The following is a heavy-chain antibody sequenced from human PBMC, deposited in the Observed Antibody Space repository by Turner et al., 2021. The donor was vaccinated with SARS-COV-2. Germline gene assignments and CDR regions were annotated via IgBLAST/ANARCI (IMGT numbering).Heavy chain of an antibody. Sequence: EAQRVESGGGLVKPGGCLRVSRAASGLTVSSYGMNGVRQAPGKGLEWVSSISNNSSYIYYADSLKGRFTISRNNAKNSVYLQMNSLRAEDTAVYYCAREKPGFDSSGYYPDAFDIWGQGTMVTVSS. CDR2: ISNNSSYI. V-gene: IGHV3-21*06. J-gene: IGHJ3*02. D-gene: IGHD3-22*01. CDR1: GLTVSSYG. CDR3: AREKPGFDSSGYYPDAFDI.